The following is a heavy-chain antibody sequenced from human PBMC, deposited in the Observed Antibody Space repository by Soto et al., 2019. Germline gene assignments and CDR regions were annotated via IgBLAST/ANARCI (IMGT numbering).Heavy chain of an antibody. J-gene: IGHJ6*02. D-gene: IGHD1-26*01. Sequence: SETLSLTCTVSGGSISSYYWSWIRQPPGKGLEWIGYIYYSGSTNYNPSLKSRVTISVDTSKNQFSLKLSSVTAADTAVYYCARARAYYYYGMDVWGQGTTVTVSS. CDR2: IYYSGST. V-gene: IGHV4-59*01. CDR3: ARARAYYYYGMDV. CDR1: GGSISSYY.